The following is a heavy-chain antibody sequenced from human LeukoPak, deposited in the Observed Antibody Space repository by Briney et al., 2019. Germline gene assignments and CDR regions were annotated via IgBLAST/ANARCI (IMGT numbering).Heavy chain of an antibody. V-gene: IGHV3-21*01. CDR3: ARTAFCSGGSCYSEIDY. Sequence: GGSLRLSCAASGFTFSIYSMSWVRQAPGNGLEWVSSISSSSLYTYYADSVRGRFTISRDNAKNSLYLQMNSLRAEDTAVYYCARTAFCSGGSCYSEIDYWGQGTLVTVSS. CDR1: GFTFSIYS. CDR2: ISSSSLYT. D-gene: IGHD2-15*01. J-gene: IGHJ4*02.